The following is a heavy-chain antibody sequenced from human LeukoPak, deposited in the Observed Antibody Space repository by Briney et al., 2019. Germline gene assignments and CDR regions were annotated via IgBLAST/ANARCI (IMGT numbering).Heavy chain of an antibody. V-gene: IGHV4-4*02. CDR1: GGSISSSNW. J-gene: IGHJ5*02. CDR2: IYPSGST. D-gene: IGHD3-10*01. Sequence: SGTLSLTCAVSGGSISSSNWWSWVRPPPGKGLEWIGEIYPSGSTNYNPSLKSRVTVSVDKSKNEFSLKLSSVTAADTAVYYCAREGIKFYGSGTGVALDPWGQGTLVTVSS. CDR3: AREGIKFYGSGTGVALDP.